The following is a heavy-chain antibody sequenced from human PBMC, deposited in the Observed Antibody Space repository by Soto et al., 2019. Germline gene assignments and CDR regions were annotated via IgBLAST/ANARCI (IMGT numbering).Heavy chain of an antibody. CDR2: LNSDGSST. V-gene: IGHV3-74*01. Sequence: PGGSLRLSCAASGFTFRTYWMHWVRHAPGKGVVWVSRLNSDGSSTSYADSVKGRFTISRDNAKNTLYLQMNSLRAEDTAVYYCARVSSSWTFDYWGQGTLVTVSS. D-gene: IGHD6-13*01. J-gene: IGHJ4*02. CDR1: GFTFRTYW. CDR3: ARVSSSWTFDY.